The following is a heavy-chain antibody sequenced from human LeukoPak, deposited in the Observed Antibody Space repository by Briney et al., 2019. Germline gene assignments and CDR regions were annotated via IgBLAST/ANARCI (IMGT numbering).Heavy chain of an antibody. CDR3: ARERVTRGSGSYFHDY. Sequence: GGSLRLSCAASGFTFSSYDMHWVRQATGKGLEWVSAIGTAGDTYYPGSVKGRFTISRDNAKNSLYLQMNSLRAEDTAVYYCARERVTRGSGSYFHDYWGQGTLVTVSS. CDR2: IGTAGDT. D-gene: IGHD1-26*01. V-gene: IGHV3-13*01. J-gene: IGHJ4*02. CDR1: GFTFSSYD.